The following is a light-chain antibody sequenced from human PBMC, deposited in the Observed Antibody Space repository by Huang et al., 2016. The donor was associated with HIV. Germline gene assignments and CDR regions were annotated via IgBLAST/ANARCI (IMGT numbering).Light chain of an antibody. CDR3: HQSSSLPYT. V-gene: IGKV6-21*02. CDR1: QNIGNS. CDR2: YAS. Sequence: EIVLTQSPDFQSVPPKEKITITCRASQNIGNSLHWYQQKPDQSPQLLIKYASQTISGVPSRFSGSGSGTDVTLTINTPEAGDAATYYCHQSSSLPYTFGQGTKLEIK. J-gene: IGKJ2*01.